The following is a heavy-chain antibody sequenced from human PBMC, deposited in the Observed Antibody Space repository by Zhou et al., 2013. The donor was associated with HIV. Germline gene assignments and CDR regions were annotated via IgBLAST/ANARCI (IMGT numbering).Heavy chain of an antibody. CDR2: INNGNGNT. J-gene: IGHJ3*02. D-gene: IGHD1-26*01. Sequence: QAQLLQSGAEMKKPGASVKVSCKASGYTFTDFAIHWVRQVPGQSLEWMGWINNGNGNTQYSQKFQGRVTLARDTAATTTYMELISLKTDDTALYFCARVKVGGAILFDIWGQGTMVTVSS. CDR1: GYTFTDFA. CDR3: ARVKVGGAILFDI. V-gene: IGHV1-3*04.